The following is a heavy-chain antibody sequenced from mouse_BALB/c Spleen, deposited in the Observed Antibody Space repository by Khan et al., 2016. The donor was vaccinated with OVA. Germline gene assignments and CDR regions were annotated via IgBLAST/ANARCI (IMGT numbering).Heavy chain of an antibody. Sequence: VQLQQSGTELAKPGASVKMSCKASGYTFTTYWMHWVNQRPGQGLEWIGYINPNSGYTDYNEKFKDKATLSADKSYSTAYMQLSSLTSEDSAVYYCARDRIDYWGQGTTLTVSS. CDR2: INPNSGYT. CDR1: GYTFTTYW. V-gene: IGHV1-7*01. CDR3: ARDRIDY. J-gene: IGHJ2*01.